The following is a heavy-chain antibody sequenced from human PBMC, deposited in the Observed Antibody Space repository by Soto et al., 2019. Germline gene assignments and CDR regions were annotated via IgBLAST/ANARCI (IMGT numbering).Heavy chain of an antibody. V-gene: IGHV1-69*13. CDR2: IIPIFGTA. Sequence: GASVKVSCKASGGTFSSYAISWVRQAPGQGLEWMGGIIPIFGTANYAQKFQGRVTITADESTSTAYMELSSLRSEDTAVYYCARDGAYNWNDGLFDPLAIWGQGTTVTVSS. CDR3: ARDGAYNWNDGLFDPLAI. J-gene: IGHJ6*02. CDR1: GGTFSSYA. D-gene: IGHD1-1*01.